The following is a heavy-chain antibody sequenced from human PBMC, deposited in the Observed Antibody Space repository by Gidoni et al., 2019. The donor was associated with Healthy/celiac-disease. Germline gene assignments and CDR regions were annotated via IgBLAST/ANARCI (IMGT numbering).Heavy chain of an antibody. Sequence: QVQLVQSGAEVKKPGSSVKVSCKASGGTFSSYAISWVRQAPGQGLEWMGGIIPIFGTANYAQKFQGRVTITADESTSTAYMELSSLRSEDTAVYYCARLGVGSGGSRLREGFDYWGQGTLVTVSS. V-gene: IGHV1-69*01. CDR1: GGTFSSYA. CDR2: IIPIFGTA. CDR3: ARLGVGSGGSRLREGFDY. J-gene: IGHJ4*02. D-gene: IGHD2-15*01.